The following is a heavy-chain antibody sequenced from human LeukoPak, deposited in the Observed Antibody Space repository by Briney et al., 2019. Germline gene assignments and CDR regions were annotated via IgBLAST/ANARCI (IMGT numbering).Heavy chain of an antibody. CDR2: FDPEDGET. V-gene: IGHV1-24*01. D-gene: IGHD1-26*01. CDR1: GYTLTELP. J-gene: IGHJ4*02. CDR3: ATDGIPGATTTLDY. Sequence: ASVKVSCKVSGYTLTELPMHWVRQAPGKGLEWMGGFDPEDGETIYAPKFQARVTMTQDTYEDTAYMELSSLRSEDTAVYYCATDGIPGATTTLDYWGQGTLVTVSS.